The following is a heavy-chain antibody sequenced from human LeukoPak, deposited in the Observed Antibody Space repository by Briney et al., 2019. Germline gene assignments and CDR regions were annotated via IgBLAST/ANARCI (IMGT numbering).Heavy chain of an antibody. CDR3: ARLTDLGLPDAFDI. D-gene: IGHD4/OR15-4a*01. J-gene: IGHJ3*02. CDR2: IYYSGST. CDR1: GGSISSSSYY. Sequence: SETLSLTCTVSGGSISSSSYYWGWIRQPPGKGLEWIGSIYYSGSTYYNPSLKSRVTISVDTSKNQFSLNLSSVTAADTAVYYCARLTDLGLPDAFDIWGRGTLVTVCS. V-gene: IGHV4-39*07.